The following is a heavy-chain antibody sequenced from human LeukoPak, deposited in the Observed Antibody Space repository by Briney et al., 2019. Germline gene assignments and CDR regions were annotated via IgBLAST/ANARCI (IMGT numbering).Heavy chain of an antibody. D-gene: IGHD3-16*02. Sequence: GGSLRLSCAASGFTFSSYGMHWVRQAPGKGLEWVAVISYDGSNKYYADSVKGRFTISRDNSKNTLYLQMNSLRAEDTAVYYCAKPARGLRLGELSADWGQGTLVTVSS. CDR3: AKPARGLRLGELSAD. J-gene: IGHJ4*02. V-gene: IGHV3-30*18. CDR2: ISYDGSNK. CDR1: GFTFSSYG.